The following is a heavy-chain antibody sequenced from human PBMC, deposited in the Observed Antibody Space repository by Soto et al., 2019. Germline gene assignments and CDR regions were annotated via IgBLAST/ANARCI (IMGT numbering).Heavy chain of an antibody. Sequence: PGGSLRLSCAASGFTFSSYAMSWVRQAPGKGLEWVSAISGSGGSTYYADSVKGRFTISRDNSKNTLYLQMNSLRAEDTAVYYCAKIPPGYSYGYFYFDYRAQRTPVTVSS. CDR2: ISGSGGST. CDR1: GFTFSSYA. J-gene: IGHJ4*02. D-gene: IGHD5-18*01. CDR3: AKIPPGYSYGYFYFDY. V-gene: IGHV3-23*01.